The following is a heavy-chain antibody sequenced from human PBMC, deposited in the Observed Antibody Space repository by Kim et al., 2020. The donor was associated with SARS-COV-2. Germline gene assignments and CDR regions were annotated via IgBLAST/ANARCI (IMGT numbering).Heavy chain of an antibody. V-gene: IGHV3-23*01. Sequence: GGSLRLSCAASGFTFSSYAMSWVRQAPGKGLEWVSAISGSGGSTYYADSVKGRFTISRDNSKNTLYLQMNSLRAEDTAVYYCAKDFDYYDSSGYYDLGYWGQGTLVTVSS. CDR1: GFTFSSYA. CDR2: ISGSGGST. J-gene: IGHJ4*02. CDR3: AKDFDYYDSSGYYDLGY. D-gene: IGHD3-22*01.